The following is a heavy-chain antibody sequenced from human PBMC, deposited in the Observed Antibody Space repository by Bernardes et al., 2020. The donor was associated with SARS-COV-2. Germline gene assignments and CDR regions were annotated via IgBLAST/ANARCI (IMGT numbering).Heavy chain of an antibody. J-gene: IGHJ4*02. D-gene: IGHD6-13*01. CDR3: ASGVWSSSWKDFHY. CDR1: GYTFTSYA. CDR2: INAGNGNT. V-gene: IGHV1-3*01. Sequence: ASVKVSCKASGYTFTSYAMHWVRQAPGQRLEWMGWINAGNGNTKYSQKFQGRVTITRDTSASTAYMELSSLLSEDTAVYYCASGVWSSSWKDFHYWRQGNLVTVAT.